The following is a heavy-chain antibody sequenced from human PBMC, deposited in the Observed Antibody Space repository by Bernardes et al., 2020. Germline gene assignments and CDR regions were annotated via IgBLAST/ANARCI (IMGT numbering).Heavy chain of an antibody. CDR1: GFTFSSYG. J-gene: IGHJ6*02. CDR3: ASLGYCSGGSCFNYYYGMDV. D-gene: IGHD2-15*01. CDR2: IWYDGSNK. V-gene: IGHV3-33*08. Sequence: GSLRLSCAASGFTFSSYGMHWVRQAPGKGLEWVAVIWYDGSNKYYADSVKGRFTISRDNSKNTLYLQINSLRAEDTAVYYCASLGYCSGGSCFNYYYGMDVWGQGTTVTVSS.